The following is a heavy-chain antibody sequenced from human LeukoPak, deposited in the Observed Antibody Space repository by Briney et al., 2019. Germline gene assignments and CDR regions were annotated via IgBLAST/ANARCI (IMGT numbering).Heavy chain of an antibody. D-gene: IGHD1-26*01. CDR2: IWYDGSNT. V-gene: IGHV3-33*01. CDR3: ARDNAGLVKHLDAFDL. J-gene: IGHJ3*01. Sequence: GGSLRLSCAASGFTLSNYGMHSVRQAPGKGLEWVAVIWYDGSNTYYADSVKGLFTISRDNYKNTLYLQMNSLRAEDTAVYYCARDNAGLVKHLDAFDLWGQGTMVTVSS. CDR1: GFTLSNYG.